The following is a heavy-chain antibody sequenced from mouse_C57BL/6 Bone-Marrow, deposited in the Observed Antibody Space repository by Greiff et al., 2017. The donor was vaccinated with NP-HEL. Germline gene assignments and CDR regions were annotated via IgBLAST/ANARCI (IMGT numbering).Heavy chain of an antibody. J-gene: IGHJ1*03. V-gene: IGHV5-6*01. CDR3: ARHAFITTCYFDV. CDR1: GFTFSSYG. D-gene: IGHD1-1*01. CDR2: ISSGGSYT. Sequence: EVQLQESGGDLVKPGGSLKLSCAASGFTFSSYGMSWVRQTPDKRLEWVATISSGGSYTYYPDSVKGRFTISRDNAKNTLYLQMSSLKSKDTAMYYCARHAFITTCYFDVWGTGTTVTVSS.